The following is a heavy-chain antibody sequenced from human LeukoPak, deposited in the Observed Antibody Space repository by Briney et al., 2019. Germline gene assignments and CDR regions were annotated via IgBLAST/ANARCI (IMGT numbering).Heavy chain of an antibody. V-gene: IGHV3-7*03. Sequence: GGSLRLSCAASGFTFRIHWLSWVRQAPGKGLEWVAKINQDGGEKYYGDPVKGRVTISRDNAKNSLYLQMNSLRAEDTAVYYCASNSRDGYNEGWGQGTLVTVSS. CDR2: INQDGGEK. CDR1: GFTFRIHW. D-gene: IGHD5-24*01. CDR3: ASNSRDGYNEG. J-gene: IGHJ4*02.